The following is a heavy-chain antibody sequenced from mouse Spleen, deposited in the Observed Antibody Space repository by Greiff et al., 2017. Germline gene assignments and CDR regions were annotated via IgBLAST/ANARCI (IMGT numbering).Heavy chain of an antibody. D-gene: IGHD2-1*01. CDR3: TRCLYFYAMDY. J-gene: IGHJ4*01. CDR1: GYTFTSYW. Sequence: QVQLQQPGAELVRPGASVKLSCKASGYTFTSYWINWVKQRPGQGLEWIGNIYPSDSYTNYNQKFKDKATLTVDKSSSTAYMQLSSPTSEDSAVYYCTRCLYFYAMDYWGQGTSVTVSS. V-gene: IGHV1-69*02. CDR2: IYPSDSYT.